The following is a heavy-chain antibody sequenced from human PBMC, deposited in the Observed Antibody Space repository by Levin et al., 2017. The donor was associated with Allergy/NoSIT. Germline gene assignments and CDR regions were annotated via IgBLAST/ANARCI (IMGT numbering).Heavy chain of an antibody. CDR1: GYTFTSYG. V-gene: IGHV1-18*01. J-gene: IGHJ6*02. CDR2: ISAYNGNT. CDR3: ARDSQTAYYDILTGYYNGYGMDV. Sequence: ASVKVSCKASGYTFTSYGISWVRQAPGQGLEWMGWISAYNGNTNYAQKLQGRVTMTTDTSTSTAYMELRRLRSDDTDVYYCARDSQTAYYDILTGYYNGYGMDVWGQGTTVTVSS. D-gene: IGHD3-9*01.